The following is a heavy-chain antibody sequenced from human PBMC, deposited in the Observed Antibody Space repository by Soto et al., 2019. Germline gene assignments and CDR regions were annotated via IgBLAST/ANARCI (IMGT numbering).Heavy chain of an antibody. CDR2: INPNSGGT. J-gene: IGHJ3*02. D-gene: IGHD3-22*01. CDR1: GGTLSDYA. V-gene: IGHV1-2*04. Sequence: ASVKVSCKASGGTLSDYAFSWVRQAPGQGLEWMGWINPNSGGTNYAQKFQGWVTMTRDTSISTAYMELSRLRSDDTAVYYCATTRKYYYDSSGYDAFDIWGQGTMVTVSS. CDR3: ATTRKYYYDSSGYDAFDI.